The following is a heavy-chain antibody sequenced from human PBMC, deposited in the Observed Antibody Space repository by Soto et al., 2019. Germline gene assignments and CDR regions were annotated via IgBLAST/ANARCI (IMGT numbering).Heavy chain of an antibody. V-gene: IGHV1-69*13. D-gene: IGHD2-8*01. CDR3: GRSCTNKKCQGGYYLDY. Sequence: SVKVSCKASGGNFNDYALTWVRQAPGQGLEWLGGIILALGSPHYAQNFQGRVTITADESRSTVYMELGGLRLDDTAVYYCGRSCTNKKCQGGYYLDYWGQGTLVTVSS. CDR1: GGNFNDYA. J-gene: IGHJ4*01. CDR2: IILALGSP.